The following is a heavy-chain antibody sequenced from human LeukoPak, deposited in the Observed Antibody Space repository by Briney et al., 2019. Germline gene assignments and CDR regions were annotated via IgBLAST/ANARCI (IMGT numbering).Heavy chain of an antibody. CDR1: GGSISSSSYY. Sequence: SETLSLTCTVSGGSISSSSYYWGWLRQPRGKGLEWIGSIYYSGSTYYNPSLKRRVTISVDTSKNQFSLKLSSVTAADTAVYYCARSIGYCSSTSCYVGWFDPWGQGTLVTVSS. J-gene: IGHJ5*02. D-gene: IGHD2-2*01. CDR3: ARSIGYCSSTSCYVGWFDP. CDR2: IYYSGST. V-gene: IGHV4-39*01.